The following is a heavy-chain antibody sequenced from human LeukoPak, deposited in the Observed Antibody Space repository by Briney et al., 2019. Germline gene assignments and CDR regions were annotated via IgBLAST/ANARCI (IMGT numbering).Heavy chain of an antibody. Sequence: QPGGSLRLSCAASGFTFSTNAMSWVRQAPGKGLEWVSGLTGGGGGTSYADSVKGRFTISRDNSKNTLYLQMNSLRAEDTAVYYCAKDKGAVTGTFDYWGQGTLVTVSS. D-gene: IGHD1-14*01. J-gene: IGHJ4*02. CDR1: GFTFSTNA. CDR3: AKDKGAVTGTFDY. CDR2: LTGGGGGT. V-gene: IGHV3-23*01.